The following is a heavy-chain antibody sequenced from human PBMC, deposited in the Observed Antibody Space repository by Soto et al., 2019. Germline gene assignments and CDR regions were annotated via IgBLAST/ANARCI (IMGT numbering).Heavy chain of an antibody. CDR1: GGSISSSSYY. J-gene: IGHJ3*02. CDR3: ASPSDIVVVGAFDI. D-gene: IGHD2-15*01. Sequence: QLQLQESGQGLVKPSETLSLTCTVSGGSISSSSYYWGWIRQPPGKGLEWIGSIYYSGSTYYNPSLKIRVTISVDTSKNQFSLKLSSVTAADTAVYYCASPSDIVVVGAFDIWGQGTMVTVSS. CDR2: IYYSGST. V-gene: IGHV4-39*01.